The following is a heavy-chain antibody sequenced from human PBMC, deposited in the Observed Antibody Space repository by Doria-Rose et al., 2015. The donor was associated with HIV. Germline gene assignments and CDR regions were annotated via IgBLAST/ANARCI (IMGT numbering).Heavy chain of an antibody. CDR1: GVSLSSPGMG. V-gene: IGHV2-26*01. J-gene: IGHJ4*02. D-gene: IGHD6-13*01. CDR2: IFSDDER. CDR3: ARIKSSRWYHKYYFDF. Sequence: QVTLKESGPVLVKPTETLTLTCTVSGVSLSSPGMGASWIRQSPGKALEWLANIFSDDERSYKTSLESRLTISRGTSKSQVVLTMTDMDPVDTATYYCARIKSSRWYHKYYFDFWGQGTLVIVSA.